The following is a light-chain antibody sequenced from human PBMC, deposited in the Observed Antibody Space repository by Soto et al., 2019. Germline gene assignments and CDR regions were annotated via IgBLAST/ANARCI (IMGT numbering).Light chain of an antibody. J-gene: IGKJ4*01. CDR1: QGISSY. V-gene: IGKV1-39*01. CDR3: QQSFSTHALT. CDR2: GAS. Sequence: DIQLTQSPSSLSASVGDRVTITCRVSQGISSYLNWYRQKPGKAPKILIYGASSLQSGVPSRFSGSGSGTDFTLTISSLQPEDFAIYYCQQSFSTHALTFGGGTKVEIK.